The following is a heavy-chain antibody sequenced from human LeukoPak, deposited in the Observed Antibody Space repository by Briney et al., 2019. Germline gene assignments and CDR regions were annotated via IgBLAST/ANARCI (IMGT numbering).Heavy chain of an antibody. D-gene: IGHD6-19*01. CDR2: ISSSSSYI. J-gene: IGHJ4*02. CDR1: GFTFSSYS. V-gene: IGHV3-21*01. Sequence: GGSLRLSCAASGFTFSSYSMNWVRQAPGKGLEWVSSISSSSSYIYYADSVKGRFTISRDNAKNSLYLQMNSLGAEDTAVYYCASSIAVRGYYFDYWGQGTLVTVSS. CDR3: ASSIAVRGYYFDY.